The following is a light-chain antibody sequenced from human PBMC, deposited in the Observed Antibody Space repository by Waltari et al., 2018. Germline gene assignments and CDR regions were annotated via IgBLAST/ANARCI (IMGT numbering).Light chain of an antibody. CDR1: SSDVGGYDY. V-gene: IGLV2-8*01. CDR2: EVN. CDR3: SSYAGSDNFVV. Sequence: QSALTQPPSASGSPGQSVTISCTGTSSDVGGYDYVSWYQQPPGKAPKLIIFEVNKWSSGVLDRCSGSKSGNTASLTIYGLQPEDEADYYCSSYAGSDNFVVFGGGTKLTVL. J-gene: IGLJ2*01.